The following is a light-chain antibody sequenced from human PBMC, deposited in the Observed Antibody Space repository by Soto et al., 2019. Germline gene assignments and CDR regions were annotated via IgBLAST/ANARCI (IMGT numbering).Light chain of an antibody. Sequence: IVWTQSPSTLSFSPGGRAALSCRVMQNVYRYLAWYQQKPGQAPRLLIHGASSRATGIPDRISGSGSGTDFTLTISSLEPEDSAVYYCQQRNIWPPVTFGQGTRLEIK. CDR3: QQRNIWPPVT. CDR1: QNVYRY. CDR2: GAS. V-gene: IGKV3-11*01. J-gene: IGKJ5*01.